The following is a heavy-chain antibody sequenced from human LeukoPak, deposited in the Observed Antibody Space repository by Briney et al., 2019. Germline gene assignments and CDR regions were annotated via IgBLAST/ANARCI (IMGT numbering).Heavy chain of an antibody. J-gene: IGHJ4*02. CDR2: ISSSSSYI. CDR1: GFTFSSYS. V-gene: IGHV3-21*01. CDR3: ARAGYGGNSPYFDY. Sequence: PGGSLRLSCAASGFTFSSYSMNWVRQAPGKGLEWVSSISSSSSYIYYADSVKGRFTISRDNAKNSLYLQMNSLRAEDTAVYYCARAGYGGNSPYFDYWGQGTLVTVSS. D-gene: IGHD4-23*01.